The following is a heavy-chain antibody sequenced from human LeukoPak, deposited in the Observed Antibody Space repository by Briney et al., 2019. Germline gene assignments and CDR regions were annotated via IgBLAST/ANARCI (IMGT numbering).Heavy chain of an antibody. CDR3: ARDIGDRVRYDSSGYYFPY. Sequence: GGSLRLSCAASGFTFSSYSFNWVRQVPGKGLEWVSSITTTFYTYYTDSVKGRFTISRDNAKNSLYLQMISLRAEDTAVYYCARDIGDRVRYDSSGYYFPYWGQGTLVTVSS. V-gene: IGHV3-21*01. J-gene: IGHJ4*02. CDR2: ITTTFYT. CDR1: GFTFSSYS. D-gene: IGHD3-22*01.